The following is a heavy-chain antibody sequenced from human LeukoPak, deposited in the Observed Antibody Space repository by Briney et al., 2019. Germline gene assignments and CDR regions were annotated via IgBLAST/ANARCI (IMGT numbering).Heavy chain of an antibody. V-gene: IGHV4-39*07. CDR1: GDSISTSNSY. CDR2: IYYSGNT. D-gene: IGHD3-10*01. CDR3: AGGEHYYGSGSSDGDRFDY. J-gene: IGHJ4*02. Sequence: PSETLSLTSTVSGDSISTSNSYWGWIRQPPGKGLEWIGSIYYSGNTNYNPSLKSRVTISVDTSKNQFSLKLSSVTAADTAVYYCAGGEHYYGSGSSDGDRFDYWGQGTLVTVSS.